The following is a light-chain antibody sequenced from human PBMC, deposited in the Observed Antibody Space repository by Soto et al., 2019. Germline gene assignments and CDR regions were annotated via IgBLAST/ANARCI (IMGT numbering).Light chain of an antibody. V-gene: IGKV3-20*01. J-gene: IGKJ4*02. CDR1: QVVSSNY. CDR3: QLCGVPPLVT. Sequence: EIVLTQSPDTLSLSPGERATLSYRASQVVSSNYLAWYQQRPGQTPRLLIYGASTRATRVPDRFSGSGYGTDFAITGSRRETDDSPIYYFQLCGVPPLVTLGGGARVEIK. CDR2: GAS.